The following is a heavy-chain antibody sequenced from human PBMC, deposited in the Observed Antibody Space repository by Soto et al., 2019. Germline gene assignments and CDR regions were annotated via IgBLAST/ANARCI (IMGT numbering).Heavy chain of an antibody. V-gene: IGHV4-59*01. Sequence: SETLSLTCTVSGGSISSYYWSWIRQPPGKGLEWIGYIYYSGSTNYNPSLKSRVTISVDTSKNQFSLKLSSVTAADTAVYYCARVDGYSSSWYWFDPWGQGTLVTVSS. J-gene: IGHJ5*02. D-gene: IGHD6-13*01. CDR2: IYYSGST. CDR1: GGSISSYY. CDR3: ARVDGYSSSWYWFDP.